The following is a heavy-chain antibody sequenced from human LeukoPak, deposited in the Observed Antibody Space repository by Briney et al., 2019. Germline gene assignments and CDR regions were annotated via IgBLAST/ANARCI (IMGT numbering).Heavy chain of an antibody. D-gene: IGHD3-10*01. CDR3: ARTVLPQNWFDP. V-gene: IGHV4-59*01. J-gene: IGHJ5*02. CDR1: GGSISSYY. CDR2: IYYSGST. Sequence: SETLSLTCTVSGGSISSYYWSWIRQPPGKGLEWIGYIYYSGSTNYNPSLKSRVTISVDTSKNQFSLKLSSVTAVDTAVYYCARTVLPQNWFDPWGQGTLVTVSS.